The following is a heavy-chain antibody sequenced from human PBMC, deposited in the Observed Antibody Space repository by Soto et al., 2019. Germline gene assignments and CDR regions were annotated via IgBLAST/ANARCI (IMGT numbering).Heavy chain of an antibody. J-gene: IGHJ4*02. CDR3: ARQPYRSVAAMV. CDR2: VYDSGTP. V-gene: IGHV4-39*01. D-gene: IGHD6-6*01. Sequence: TSETLSLTCTVSGASISGSSYYWGWIRQAPGKGLEWIGNVYDSGTPYYNPSLKSRVTISVDTSNNQFSLKLSSVTAADTAVYYCARQPYRSVAAMVWGQGTQVT. CDR1: GASISGSSYY.